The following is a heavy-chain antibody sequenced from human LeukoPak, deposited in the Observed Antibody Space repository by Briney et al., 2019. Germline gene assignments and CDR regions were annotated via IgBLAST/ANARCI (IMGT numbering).Heavy chain of an antibody. V-gene: IGHV4-34*01. CDR2: INHSGST. D-gene: IGHD6-19*01. J-gene: IGHJ4*02. CDR1: GGSFSGYY. Sequence: SETLSLTCAVYGGSFSGYYWSWIRQPPGKGLEWIGEINHSGSTNYNPSLKSRVTISVDTSKNQFSLKLSSVTAADTAVYYCATGSSGWYTDPSDYWGQGTLVTVSS. CDR3: ATGSSGWYTDPSDY.